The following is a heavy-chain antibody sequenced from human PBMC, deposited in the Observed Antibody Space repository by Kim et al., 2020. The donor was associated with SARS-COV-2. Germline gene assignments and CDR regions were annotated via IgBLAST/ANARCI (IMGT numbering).Heavy chain of an antibody. CDR3: ARGSPHVSCSGGSCYSDY. D-gene: IGHD2-15*01. CDR2: ISAYNGNT. V-gene: IGHV1-18*01. Sequence: ASVKVSCKASGYTFTSYGISWVRQAPGQGLEWMGWISAYNGNTNYAQKLQGRVTMTTDTSTSTAYMEVRSLRADDTAVYYCARGSPHVSCSGGSCYSDYWGQGTLVTVSS. J-gene: IGHJ4*02. CDR1: GYTFTSYG.